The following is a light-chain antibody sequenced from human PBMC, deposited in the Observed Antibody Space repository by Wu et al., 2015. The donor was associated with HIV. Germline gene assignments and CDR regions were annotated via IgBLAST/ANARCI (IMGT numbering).Light chain of an antibody. CDR3: QQYNNWPRL. CDR1: QSVSSS. Sequence: IVLTQSPGTLSLSPGERATLSCRASQSVSSSLAWYQHKPGQAPRLLIYGASTRATGIPARFSGSGSGTEFTLTISSLQSEDFAVYYCQQYNNWPRLFGPGTKVDIK. J-gene: IGKJ3*01. CDR2: GAS. V-gene: IGKV3-15*01.